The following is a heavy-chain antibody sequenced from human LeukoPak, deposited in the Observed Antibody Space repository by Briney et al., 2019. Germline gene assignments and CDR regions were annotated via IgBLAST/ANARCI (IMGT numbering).Heavy chain of an antibody. CDR3: ARGGGDFWSGYCSWFDP. D-gene: IGHD3-3*01. J-gene: IGHJ5*02. CDR1: GGSFSGYY. CDR2: IYHSGIT. Sequence: SETLSLTCAVYGGSFSGYYWSWIRQPPGKGLEWIGYIYHSGITYYNPSLKSRVTISVDRSKNQFSLKLSSVTAADTAVYYCARGGGDFWSGYCSWFDPWGQGTLVTVSS. V-gene: IGHV4-34*01.